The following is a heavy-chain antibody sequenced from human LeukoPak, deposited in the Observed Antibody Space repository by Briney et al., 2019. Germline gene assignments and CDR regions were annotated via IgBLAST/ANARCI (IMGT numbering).Heavy chain of an antibody. J-gene: IGHJ4*02. CDR2: ISGSGGST. Sequence: HPGGSLRLSCAASGFTFSSYGMSWVRQAPGKGLEWVSAISGSGGSTYYADSVKGRFTISRDSSKNTLFLQMNRLRPEDAAVYYCAKAPVTTCRGAYCYPFDYWGQGTLITVSS. CDR1: GFTFSSYG. D-gene: IGHD2-21*01. CDR3: AKAPVTTCRGAYCYPFDY. V-gene: IGHV3-23*01.